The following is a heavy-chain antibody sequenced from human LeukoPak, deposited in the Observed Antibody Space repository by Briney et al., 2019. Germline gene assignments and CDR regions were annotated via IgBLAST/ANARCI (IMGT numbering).Heavy chain of an antibody. CDR3: AKFKGHYGDSEYYFDY. V-gene: IGHV3-21*01. CDR1: GFTFSRYS. J-gene: IGHJ4*02. CDR2: ITGSSDYI. D-gene: IGHD3-10*01. Sequence: GGSLRLSCAASGFTFSRYSVNWVRQAPGKGLEWVSCITGSSDYIFYADPVRGRFTISRDNAKNSLYLQMNSLRAEDMAVYYCAKFKGHYGDSEYYFDYWGQGTLVTVSS.